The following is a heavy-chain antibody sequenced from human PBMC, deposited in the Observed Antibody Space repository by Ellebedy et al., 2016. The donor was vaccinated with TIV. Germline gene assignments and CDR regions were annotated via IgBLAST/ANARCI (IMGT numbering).Heavy chain of an antibody. J-gene: IGHJ6*02. D-gene: IGHD3-9*01. Sequence: MPSETLSLTCTVSGGSISTYYWSWIRQPPGQGLEWIGHIYYSGYTEYNPSLKSRVTISLDTSNDQFSLRLSSVPAADTAVYYCARGPLRYFDWVYYYHGMYVWGQGTTVTVSS. V-gene: IGHV4-59*08. CDR2: IYYSGYT. CDR1: GGSISTYY. CDR3: ARGPLRYFDWVYYYHGMYV.